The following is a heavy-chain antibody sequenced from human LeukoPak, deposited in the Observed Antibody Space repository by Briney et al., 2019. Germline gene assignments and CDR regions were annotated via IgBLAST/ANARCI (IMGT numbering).Heavy chain of an antibody. CDR2: IYHSGST. CDR1: GYSISSGYY. J-gene: IGHJ6*03. CDR3: ARAGTARGPYYYYYYMDV. Sequence: PSETLSLTCTVSGYSISSGYYWGWIRQPPGKGLEWIGSIYHSGSTYYNPSLKSRVTISVDTSKNQLSLKLSSVTAADTAVYYCARAGTARGPYYYYYYMDVWGKGTTVTVSS. D-gene: IGHD3-10*01. V-gene: IGHV4-38-2*02.